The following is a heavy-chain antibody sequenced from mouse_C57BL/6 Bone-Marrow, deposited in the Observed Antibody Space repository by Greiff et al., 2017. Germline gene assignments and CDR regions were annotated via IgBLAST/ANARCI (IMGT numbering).Heavy chain of an antibody. CDR1: GFSLTSYG. CDR2: IWSGGST. J-gene: IGHJ3*01. CDR3: ARNGGSGRGFAY. Sequence: VKLQQSGPGLVQPSPSLSISCTVSGFSLTSYGVHWVRQSPGQGLEWLGVIWSGGSTDYNAAFISRLSISKDNSKSQVFFKMNSLQADDTAIYYCARNGGSGRGFAYWGQGTLVTVSA. D-gene: IGHD1-1*02. V-gene: IGHV2-2*01.